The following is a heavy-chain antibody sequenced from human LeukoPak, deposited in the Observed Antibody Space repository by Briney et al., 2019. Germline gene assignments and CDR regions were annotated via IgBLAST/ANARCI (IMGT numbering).Heavy chain of an antibody. J-gene: IGHJ4*02. CDR3: ARDDYYGIFVNVDY. D-gene: IGHD3-22*01. V-gene: IGHV3-53*01. CDR1: GFTVSTNS. CDR2: IYSDNT. Sequence: GGSLRLSCTVSGFTVSTNSMSWVRQAPGKGLEWVSFIYSDNTHYSDSVKGRFTISRDNSKNTLYLQMNSLRAEDTAVYYCARDDYYGIFVNVDYWGQGTLVTVSS.